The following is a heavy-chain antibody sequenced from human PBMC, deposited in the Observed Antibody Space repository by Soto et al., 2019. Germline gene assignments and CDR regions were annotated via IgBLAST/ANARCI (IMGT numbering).Heavy chain of an antibody. Sequence: SETLSLTCTVSGGSISSSSYYWGWIRQPPGKGLEWIGSIYYSGSTYYNPSLKSRVTISVDTSKNQFSLKLSSVTAADTAVYYCARLGYSYGFVWFDPWGQATLVTVSS. CDR1: GGSISSSSYY. CDR2: IYYSGST. CDR3: ARLGYSYGFVWFDP. V-gene: IGHV4-39*01. J-gene: IGHJ5*02. D-gene: IGHD5-18*01.